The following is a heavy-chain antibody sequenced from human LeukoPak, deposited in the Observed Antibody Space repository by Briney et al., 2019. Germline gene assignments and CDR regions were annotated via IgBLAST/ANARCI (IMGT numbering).Heavy chain of an antibody. D-gene: IGHD2-2*01. CDR2: ISNTGDST. Sequence: GGSLRLSCAASGFTSSDYYMSWIRQAPGKGLEWVTYISNTGDSTKYADSVKGRFTISRDNARNSLYLQMNSLRPEDTAVYYCARDTEDIVVLPPDVGASKDGFDPWGQGTLVTVSS. CDR3: ARDTEDIVVLPPDVGASKDGFDP. J-gene: IGHJ5*02. V-gene: IGHV3-11*05. CDR1: GFTSSDYY.